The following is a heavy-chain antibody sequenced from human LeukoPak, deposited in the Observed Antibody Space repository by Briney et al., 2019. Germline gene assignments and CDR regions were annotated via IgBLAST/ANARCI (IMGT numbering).Heavy chain of an antibody. CDR3: ASDKSLFYVDSSGYFQARDFDY. Sequence: SETLSLTCTASSLTNGYHWGWIRQSPGKGLEWIGSVYRSGTTYYSPSLTTRVDISIDTSKKQFSLKLSSVTAADTAVYYCASDKSLFYVDSSGYFQARDFDYWGQGILVTVSS. D-gene: IGHD3-22*01. CDR1: SLTNGYH. V-gene: IGHV4-38-2*02. CDR2: VYRSGTT. J-gene: IGHJ4*02.